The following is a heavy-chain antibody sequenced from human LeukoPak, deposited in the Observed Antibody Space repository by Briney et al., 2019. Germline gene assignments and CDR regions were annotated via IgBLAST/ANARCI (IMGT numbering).Heavy chain of an antibody. CDR3: ARGVRYYDSSGYYFVWFDP. CDR1: GGSFSGYY. CDR2: INHSGST. V-gene: IGHV4-34*01. D-gene: IGHD3-22*01. J-gene: IGHJ5*02. Sequence: SETLSLTCAVYGGSFSGYYWSWIRQPPGKGLEWIGEINHSGSTNYNPSLKSRVTISVDTSKNQFSLKLSSVTAADTAVYYCARGVRYYDSSGYYFVWFDPWGQGTLVTVSS.